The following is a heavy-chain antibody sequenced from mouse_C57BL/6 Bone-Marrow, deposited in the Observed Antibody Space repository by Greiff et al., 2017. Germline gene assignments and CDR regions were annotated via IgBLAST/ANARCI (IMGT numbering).Heavy chain of an antibody. CDR1: GYTFTSYG. J-gene: IGHJ1*03. V-gene: IGHV1-58*01. CDR2: IYIGNGYT. Sequence: DVKLQESGAELVRPGSSVKMSCKTSGYTFTSYGINWVKQRPGQGLEWIGYIYIGNGYTEYNEKFKGKATLTSDTSSSTAYMQLSSLTSEDSAIYFCARKNYYGSRDWYFDVWGTGTTVTVSS. CDR3: ARKNYYGSRDWYFDV. D-gene: IGHD1-1*01.